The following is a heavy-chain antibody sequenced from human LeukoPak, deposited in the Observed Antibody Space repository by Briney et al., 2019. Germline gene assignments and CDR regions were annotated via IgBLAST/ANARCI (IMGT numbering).Heavy chain of an antibody. J-gene: IGHJ4*02. Sequence: PGGSLRLSCAASGFTFSSYAMSWVRQAPGKGLEWVSAISGSGGSTYYADSVKGRFTISRDNSKNTLYLQMNSLRAEDTAVYYCATQNFPYCSSTSCYDGDYWGQGTLVTVSS. CDR3: ATQNFPYCSSTSCYDGDY. CDR2: ISGSGGST. V-gene: IGHV3-23*01. D-gene: IGHD2-2*01. CDR1: GFTFSSYA.